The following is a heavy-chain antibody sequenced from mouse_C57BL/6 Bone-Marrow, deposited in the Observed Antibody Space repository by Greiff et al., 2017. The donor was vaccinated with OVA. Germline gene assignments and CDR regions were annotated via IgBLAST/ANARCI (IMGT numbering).Heavy chain of an antibody. CDR2: ISNLASSI. CDR1: GFTFSDYG. CDR3: ARQNYGRGYFDY. J-gene: IGHJ2*01. V-gene: IGHV5-15*01. D-gene: IGHD1-1*01. Sequence: EVKVVESGGGLVQPGGSLKLSCAASGFTFSDYGMAWVRQAPRKGPEWVAFISNLASSIYYADTVTGRFTISRENAKNTLYLEMSSLRSEDTAMYYGARQNYGRGYFDYWGQGTTLTVSS.